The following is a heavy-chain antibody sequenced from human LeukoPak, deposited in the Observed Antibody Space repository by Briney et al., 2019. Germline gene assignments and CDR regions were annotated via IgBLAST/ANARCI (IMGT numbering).Heavy chain of an antibody. D-gene: IGHD1-1*01. Sequence: SETLSLTCTVSGGSISSSSYYWGWIRQPPGKGLEWIGSIYYSGSTYYNPSLKSRVTISVDTSKNQFSLKLSSVTAADTAVYYCARDRLQLQSWGQGTLVTVSS. CDR1: GGSISSSSYY. V-gene: IGHV4-39*07. CDR2: IYYSGST. J-gene: IGHJ5*02. CDR3: ARDRLQLQS.